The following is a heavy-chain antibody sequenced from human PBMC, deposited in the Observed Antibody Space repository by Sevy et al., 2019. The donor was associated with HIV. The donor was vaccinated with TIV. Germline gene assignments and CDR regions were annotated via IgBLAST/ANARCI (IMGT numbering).Heavy chain of an antibody. CDR2: ISGSGGST. Sequence: GGSLRLSCAASGFTFSSYAMSWVRQAPGKGLEWVSAISGSGGSTYYADSVKGRFTISRDNSKNTLYLRMNSLRAEDTAVYYCAKDENYYGSGSQPPIDAFDIWGQGTMVTVSS. CDR1: GFTFSSYA. D-gene: IGHD3-10*01. J-gene: IGHJ3*02. CDR3: AKDENYYGSGSQPPIDAFDI. V-gene: IGHV3-23*01.